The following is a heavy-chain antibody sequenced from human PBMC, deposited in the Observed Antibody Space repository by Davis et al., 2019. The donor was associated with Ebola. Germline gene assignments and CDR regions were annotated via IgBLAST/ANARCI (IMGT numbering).Heavy chain of an antibody. V-gene: IGHV1-8*01. CDR3: ARDAYFDILTGYYTQYYFEY. CDR1: GYTFTDYD. CDR2: MDPNSGNT. D-gene: IGHD3-9*01. J-gene: IGHJ4*02. Sequence: ASVKVSCKASGYTFTDYDIHWVRWATGQGLEWMGWMDPNSGNTGYAQKFQGRVTMTRNTSISTAYMELSSLRSDDTAVYYCARDAYFDILTGYYTQYYFEYWGQGTLVTVSS.